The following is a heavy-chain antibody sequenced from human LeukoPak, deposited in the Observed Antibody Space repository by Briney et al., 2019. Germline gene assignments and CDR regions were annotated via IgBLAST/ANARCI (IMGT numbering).Heavy chain of an antibody. V-gene: IGHV5-51*01. CDR1: GYSFTRYG. Sequence: GESLKISCTVPGYSFTRYGIAWARHVPRQGRGWMGIIFPGDSDTSYSPSFQGQVTISADKSISTAYLQWSSLKASDTAMYYCARSYSRYCSSTSCYPPNYWGQGTLVTVSS. J-gene: IGHJ4*02. D-gene: IGHD2-2*01. CDR2: IFPGDSDT. CDR3: ARSYSRYCSSTSCYPPNY.